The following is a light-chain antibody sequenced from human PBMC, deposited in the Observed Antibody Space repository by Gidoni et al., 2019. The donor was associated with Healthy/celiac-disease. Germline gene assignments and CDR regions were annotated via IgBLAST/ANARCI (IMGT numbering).Light chain of an antibody. CDR2: GNS. J-gene: IGLJ2*01. V-gene: IGLV1-40*01. Sequence: QPVLMQPPAVSRPPRYRVTISCTGSSSNIGAGYDVHWYQQLPGTAAKLLINGNSNRPSGVPDRFAGSKSGTSASLAITGLQAEDEADYYCQSYDSSLSDVVFGGGTKLTVL. CDR1: SSNIGAGYD. CDR3: QSYDSSLSDVV.